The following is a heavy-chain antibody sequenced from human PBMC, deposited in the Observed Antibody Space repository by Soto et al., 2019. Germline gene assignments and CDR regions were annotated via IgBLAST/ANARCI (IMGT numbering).Heavy chain of an antibody. CDR3: ARDIKYYDYLWGPKAWFDP. Sequence: GGSLRLSCAASGFTFSSYSMNWVRQAPGKGLEWVSYISSSSSTIYYADSVKGRFTISRDNAKNSLYLQMNSLRAEDTAVYYCARDIKYYDYLWGPKAWFDPWGQGTLVTVSS. V-gene: IGHV3-48*01. CDR1: GFTFSSYS. J-gene: IGHJ5*02. CDR2: ISSSSSTI. D-gene: IGHD3-16*01.